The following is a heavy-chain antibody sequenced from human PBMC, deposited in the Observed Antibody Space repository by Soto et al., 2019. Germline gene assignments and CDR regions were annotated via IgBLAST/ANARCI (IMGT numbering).Heavy chain of an antibody. CDR1: GGTFSSYA. Sequence: QVQLVQSGAEETKTGSSVKVSCKASGGTFSSYAISWVRQAPGQGLEWMGGIIPIFGTANYAQKFQGRVTITVDESTSTAYMELSSLSSEDTAVYSCARVDCGGSCYPYYYYYGMDVWGQGTTVTVSS. D-gene: IGHD2-15*01. CDR2: IIPIFGTA. CDR3: ARVDCGGSCYPYYYYYGMDV. J-gene: IGHJ6*02. V-gene: IGHV1-69*12.